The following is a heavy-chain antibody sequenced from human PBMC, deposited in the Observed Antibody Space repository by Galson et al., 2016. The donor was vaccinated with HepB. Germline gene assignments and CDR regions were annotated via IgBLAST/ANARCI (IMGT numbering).Heavy chain of an antibody. V-gene: IGHV3-74*01. CDR1: GFTFSAYG. CDR3: ANALPRSGYYYFEN. D-gene: IGHD2-8*01. CDR2: LNSDGSRR. J-gene: IGHJ4*01. Sequence: SLRLSCAATGFTFSAYGMHWVRQAPGKGLAWVSRLNSDGSRRIYADSVNGRFTNSRDNAENTLHLQMNSLSDEDTAVYYCANALPRSGYYYFENWGHGTLVTVSS.